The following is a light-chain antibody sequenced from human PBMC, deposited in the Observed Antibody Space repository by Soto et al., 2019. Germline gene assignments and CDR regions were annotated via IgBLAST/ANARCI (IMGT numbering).Light chain of an antibody. J-gene: IGKJ4*01. Sequence: DIQMTQSPSSLSASVGDRVTITCRASQGISNFLAWYQQKPGKVPKLLIYAASTLQSGVPSRFSDSGSGTDFTITISSLQAEDVATYYCQEYHSAPSLTFGGGTDVEIK. CDR3: QEYHSAPSLT. CDR1: QGISNF. V-gene: IGKV1-27*01. CDR2: AAS.